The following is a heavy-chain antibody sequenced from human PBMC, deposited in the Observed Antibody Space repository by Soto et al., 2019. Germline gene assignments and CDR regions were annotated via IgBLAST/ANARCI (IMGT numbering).Heavy chain of an antibody. D-gene: IGHD3-22*01. Sequence: QVQLVQSRAEVKKPGASVKVSCKASGYTFTSYYMHWVRQAPGQGLEWMGIINPSGGSTSYAQKFQGRVNMTRDTSTSTVYMEQRSLRSEDTAVYYCARIPYYYDSSGYISSCMDVWGQGTTVTVSS. CDR3: ARIPYYYDSSGYISSCMDV. J-gene: IGHJ6*02. V-gene: IGHV1-46*01. CDR1: GYTFTSYY. CDR2: INPSGGST.